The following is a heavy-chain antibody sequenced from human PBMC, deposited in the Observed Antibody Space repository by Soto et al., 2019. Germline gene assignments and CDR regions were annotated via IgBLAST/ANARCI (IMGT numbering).Heavy chain of an antibody. CDR1: GFTFSSCG. J-gene: IGHJ4*02. CDR2: IAKDGTDI. CDR3: AKAGYYDTSGYYYYFHY. D-gene: IGHD3-22*01. V-gene: IGHV3-30*18. Sequence: PGGSLRLSCAASGFTFSSCGMHWVRQAPGKGLEWVAAIAKDGTDIHYVDSVKGRFTISRDNSKNTLYLQMNSPGPEDTAVYYCAKAGYYDTSGYYYYFHYWGQGTLVTVSS.